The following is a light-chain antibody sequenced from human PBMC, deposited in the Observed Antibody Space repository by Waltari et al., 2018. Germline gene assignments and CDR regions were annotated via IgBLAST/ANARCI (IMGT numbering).Light chain of an antibody. V-gene: IGKV3-15*01. CDR3: QQYSFGYS. CDR2: SAS. Sequence: VMTQSPDTLSVSPGERVTLSCRAAQNIDGNLAWYQQQRGQSPRLLIYSASIRATGVPARFGGSGFGTDFILTISSLQPEDVAVYYCQQYSFGYSFGQGTKLEIK. J-gene: IGKJ2*03. CDR1: QNIDGN.